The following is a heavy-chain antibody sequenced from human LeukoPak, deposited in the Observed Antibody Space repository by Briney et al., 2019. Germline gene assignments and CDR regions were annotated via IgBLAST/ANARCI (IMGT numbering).Heavy chain of an antibody. Sequence: GASVKVSCKASGYTFIGYYMHWVRQAPGQGLEWMGWINPNSGGTNYLQKLQGRVTMTTDTSASTAYMELRSLRSDDTAVYYCARTQYYYDSTIDYWGQGTLVTVSS. CDR3: ARTQYYYDSTIDY. CDR2: INPNSGGT. CDR1: GYTFIGYY. D-gene: IGHD3-22*01. J-gene: IGHJ4*02. V-gene: IGHV1-2*02.